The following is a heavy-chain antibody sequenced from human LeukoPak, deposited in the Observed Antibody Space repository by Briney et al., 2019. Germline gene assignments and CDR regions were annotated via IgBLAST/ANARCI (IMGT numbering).Heavy chain of an antibody. J-gene: IGHJ6*03. CDR2: IKQDGSEK. CDR3: ARRPHYYYYYMDV. Sequence: PGGSLRLSCAASGFTFSSYWMSWVRQAPGKGLEWVANIKQDGSEKYYVDSVKGRFTISRDNAKNSLYLQMNSLRAEDTAVYYCARRPHYYYYYMDVWGKGTTVTVSS. V-gene: IGHV3-7*01. CDR1: GFTFSSYW.